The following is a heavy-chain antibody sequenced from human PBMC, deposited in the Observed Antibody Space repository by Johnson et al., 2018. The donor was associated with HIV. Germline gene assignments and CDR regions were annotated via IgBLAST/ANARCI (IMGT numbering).Heavy chain of an antibody. CDR2: IYSGGST. CDR1: GFTFSSYW. J-gene: IGHJ3*02. CDR3: AKPAAAARDAFDI. D-gene: IGHD6-13*01. Sequence: VQLVESGGGLVQPGGSLRLSCAASGFTFSSYWMGWVHQAPGKGLEWVSVIYSGGSTYYADSVKGRFTISRDNSKNTLYLQMSSMRAEDTAVYYCAKPAAAARDAFDIWGQGTMVTVSS. V-gene: IGHV3-66*04.